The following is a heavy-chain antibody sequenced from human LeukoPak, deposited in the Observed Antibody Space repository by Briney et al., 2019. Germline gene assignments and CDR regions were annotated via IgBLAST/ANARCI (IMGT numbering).Heavy chain of an antibody. V-gene: IGHV4-39*01. CDR2: IYYSGST. Sequence: SETLSLTCTVSGGSISSSSYYWGWIRQPPGKGLEWIGSIYYSGSTYYNPSLKSRVTISVDTSKNQFSLKLSSVTAADTAVYYCASLTTDYVWGSYRSGDDAFDIWGQGTMVTVSS. J-gene: IGHJ3*02. CDR1: GGSISSSSYY. D-gene: IGHD3-16*02. CDR3: ASLTTDYVWGSYRSGDDAFDI.